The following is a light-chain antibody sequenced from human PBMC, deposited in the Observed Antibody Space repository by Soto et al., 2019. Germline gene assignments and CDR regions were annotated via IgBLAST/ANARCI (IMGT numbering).Light chain of an antibody. CDR1: QSVDSSF. J-gene: IGKJ1*01. Sequence: EIVLTQSPGSLSLSPGERATLSCRASQSVDSSFFAWYQKKPGQAPRLLIYGASKRATGIPDRFSGSGSGXDFTLTISRLEPEDFAVYYCQQYVSSVTFGQGTKVEIK. CDR3: QQYVSSVT. V-gene: IGKV3-20*01. CDR2: GAS.